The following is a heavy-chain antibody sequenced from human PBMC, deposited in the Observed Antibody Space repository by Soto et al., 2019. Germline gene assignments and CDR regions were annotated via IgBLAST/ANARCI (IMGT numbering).Heavy chain of an antibody. V-gene: IGHV3-21*02. CDR1: GFTFSSNS. D-gene: IGHD3-16*01. CDR3: ARDHGGQSGNFIFDN. CDR2: IDSTSMHI. J-gene: IGHJ4*02. Sequence: EVQLVESGGGLVKPGGSLRLSCAASGFTFSSNSMIWVRQAPGKGLEWVSYIDSTSMHIYYADSVKGRFTITRDNAKKSVYLQMTSLRAEDTAVYYCARDHGGQSGNFIFDNWGQGTPVTVSS.